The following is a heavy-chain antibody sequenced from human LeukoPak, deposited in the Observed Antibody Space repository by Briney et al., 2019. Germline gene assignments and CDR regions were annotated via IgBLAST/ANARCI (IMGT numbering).Heavy chain of an antibody. J-gene: IGHJ4*02. CDR1: GFTFSLYA. V-gene: IGHV3-30-3*01. Sequence: GGSLRLSCAASGFTFSLYAMHWVRQAPGKGLQWVAVISYDGNHKYYADSVKGRFTISRDNAKNSLYLQMNSLRAEDTAVYYCASSRDGYNVDWGQGTLVTVSS. CDR3: ASSRDGYNVD. D-gene: IGHD5-24*01. CDR2: ISYDGNHK.